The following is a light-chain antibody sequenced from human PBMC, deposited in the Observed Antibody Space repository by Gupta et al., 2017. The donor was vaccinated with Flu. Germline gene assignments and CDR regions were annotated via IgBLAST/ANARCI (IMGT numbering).Light chain of an antibody. V-gene: IGLV2-14*01. CDR2: EVN. Sequence: QHPGKVPKLIISEVNIRPSGVSDRFSGSKSGKTASLTISGLQAEDEADYYCSSFRTDSSYVFGAGTKVTVL. J-gene: IGLJ1*01. CDR3: SSFRTDSSYV.